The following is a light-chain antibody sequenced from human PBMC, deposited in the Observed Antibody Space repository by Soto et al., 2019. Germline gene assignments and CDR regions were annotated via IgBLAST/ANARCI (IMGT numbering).Light chain of an antibody. CDR3: QVWDSSSDHYV. CDR1: NIGSKS. CDR2: YDS. V-gene: IGLV3-21*04. J-gene: IGLJ1*01. Sequence: SYELTQPPSVSVAPGKTARITCGGNNIGSKSVPWYQQKPGQAPVLVIYYDSDRPSGIPERFSGSNSVNTATLTISRVEAGDEADYYCQVWDSSSDHYVFGTGTKLTVL.